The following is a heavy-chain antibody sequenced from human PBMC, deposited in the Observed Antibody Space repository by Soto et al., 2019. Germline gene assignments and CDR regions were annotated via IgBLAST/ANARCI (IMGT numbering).Heavy chain of an antibody. CDR3: APSYYAIWTGHFAFDI. J-gene: IGHJ3*02. D-gene: IGHD3-9*01. V-gene: IGHV4-59*01. Sequence: SETLSLTCTVSGGSISHFYWSWIRQSPGKGLEWLGYIYDSGSTSYNPSLKSRVTMSMDTSKTQFSLNLSSVTAADTAVYFCAPSYYAIWTGHFAFDIGGHGTMVTVSS. CDR2: IYDSGST. CDR1: GGSISHFY.